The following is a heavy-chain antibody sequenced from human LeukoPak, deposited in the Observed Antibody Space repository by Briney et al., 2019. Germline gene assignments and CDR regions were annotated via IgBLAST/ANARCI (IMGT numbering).Heavy chain of an antibody. Sequence: GGSLRLSCAASGFNFNNYGLHWVRQAPGKGLEWVGVVSYDGSKKYYADSVKGRFTISRDNSKNTLYLQMNSLRAEDTAVYYCAKWAVLLWFGESSSGYYFDYWGQGALVTVSS. CDR1: GFNFNNYG. CDR3: AKWAVLLWFGESSSGYYFDY. V-gene: IGHV3-30*18. D-gene: IGHD3-10*01. J-gene: IGHJ4*02. CDR2: VSYDGSKK.